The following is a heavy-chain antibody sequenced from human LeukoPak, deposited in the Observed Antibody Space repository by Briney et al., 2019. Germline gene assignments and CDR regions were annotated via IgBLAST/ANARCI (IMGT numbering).Heavy chain of an antibody. CDR2: ITDDSKTM. D-gene: IGHD6-19*01. J-gene: IGHJ4*02. V-gene: IGHV3-48*04. CDR1: GFTFDTYS. CDR3: VARGGWARFDY. Sequence: SGGSLRLSCVASGFTFDTYSMNWIRQAPGKGLEWTPYITDDSKTMYYADSVKGRFTISRDNAKNALYLQMNSLRGEDTAVYYCVARGGWARFDYWGQGTLVTVSS.